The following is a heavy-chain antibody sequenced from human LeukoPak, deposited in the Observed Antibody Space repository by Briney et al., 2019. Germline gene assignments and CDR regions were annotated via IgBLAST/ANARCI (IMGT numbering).Heavy chain of an antibody. CDR2: INPSGGST. CDR1: GYTFTSYY. J-gene: IGHJ4*02. D-gene: IGHD2-15*01. Sequence: ASVKVSCKASGYTFTSYYMHWVRQAPGQGLEWMGIINPSGGSTSYAQKFQDRVTMTRDTSTSTVYMELSSLRSEDTAVYYCARSIDTVYCSGGSCYKYYFDYWGQGTLVTVSS. V-gene: IGHV1-46*01. CDR3: ARSIDTVYCSGGSCYKYYFDY.